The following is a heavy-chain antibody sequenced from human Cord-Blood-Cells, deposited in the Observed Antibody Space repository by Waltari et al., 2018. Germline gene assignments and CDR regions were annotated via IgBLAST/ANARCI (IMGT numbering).Heavy chain of an antibody. J-gene: IGHJ3*02. Sequence: QVQLVQSGAEVKKPGASVKVSCTVSGYTLTELSMHWVRPAPGKGLEWMGGFDPEDGETIYAQKFQGRVTMTEDTSTDTAYMELSSLRSEDTAVYYCATRDIVATILTDDAFDIWGQGTMVTVSS. CDR3: ATRDIVATILTDDAFDI. CDR2: FDPEDGET. V-gene: IGHV1-24*01. D-gene: IGHD5-12*01. CDR1: GYTLTELS.